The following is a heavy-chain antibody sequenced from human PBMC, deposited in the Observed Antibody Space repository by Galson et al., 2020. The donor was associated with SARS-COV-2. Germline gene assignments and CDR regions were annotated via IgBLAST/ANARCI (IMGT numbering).Heavy chain of an antibody. CDR2: ISYDGSNK. D-gene: IGHD2-2*01. J-gene: IGHJ4*02. V-gene: IGHV3-30*18. CDR1: GFTFSSYG. CDR3: AKLLYCSSTSCYNFDY. Sequence: GESLKISCAASGFTFSSYGMHWVRQAPGKGLEWVAVISYDGSNKYYADSVKGRFTISRDNSKNTLYLQMNSLRAEDTAVYYCAKLLYCSSTSCYNFDYWGQGTLVTVSS.